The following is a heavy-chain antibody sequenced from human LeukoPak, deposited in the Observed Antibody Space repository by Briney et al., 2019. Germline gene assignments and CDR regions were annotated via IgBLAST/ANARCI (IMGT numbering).Heavy chain of an antibody. V-gene: IGHV3-23*01. J-gene: IGHJ4*02. D-gene: IGHD3-22*01. CDR1: GFTFSSYA. CDR2: ISGGGGST. Sequence: GGSLRLSCAASGFTFSSYAMSWVRQAPGKGLEWVSAISGGGGSTYYADSVKGRFTISRDNSKNTLYLQMNSLRAEDTAVYYCAKDSLIVVVITFAYWGQGTLVTVSS. CDR3: AKDSLIVVVITFAY.